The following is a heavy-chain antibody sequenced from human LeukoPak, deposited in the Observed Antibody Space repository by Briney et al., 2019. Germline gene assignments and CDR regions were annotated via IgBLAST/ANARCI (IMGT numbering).Heavy chain of an antibody. Sequence: GGSLRLSCAASGFTFSSYAMHWVRQAPGKGLEWVAVISYDGSNKYYAGSVKGRFTISRDNSKNKLYLQMNSLRAEDTAVYYCAKGSKEVLFTRDHYMDVWGKGTTVTISS. J-gene: IGHJ6*03. CDR2: ISYDGSNK. CDR1: GFTFSSYA. D-gene: IGHD3-3*01. CDR3: AKGSKEVLFTRDHYMDV. V-gene: IGHV3-30*04.